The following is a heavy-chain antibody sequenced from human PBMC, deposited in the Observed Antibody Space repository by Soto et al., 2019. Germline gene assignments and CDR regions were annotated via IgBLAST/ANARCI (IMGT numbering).Heavy chain of an antibody. CDR1: GFTFSSYV. D-gene: IGHD6-13*01. V-gene: IGHV3-23*01. J-gene: IGHJ6*02. CDR2: ISGGGTTT. Sequence: PGGSLRLSCAASGFTFSSYVMSWVRQAPGKGLEWVSAISGGGTTTYDADSVKGLFTISRDNSKNTLYLQMNSLRAEDTAVYYCAKGIAPAGNSHHPGMDVWGQGTTVTVSS. CDR3: AKGIAPAGNSHHPGMDV.